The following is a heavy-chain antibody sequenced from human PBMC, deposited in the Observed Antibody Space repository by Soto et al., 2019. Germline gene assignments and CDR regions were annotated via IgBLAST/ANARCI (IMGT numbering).Heavy chain of an antibody. CDR2: IIPIFGTA. Sequence: SVKVSCKASGGTFSSYAISWVRQAPGQGLEWMGGIIPIFGTANYAQKFQGRVTITADESTSTAYMELSSLRSEDTAVYYCARDSTRYDFWSGYYLGYFDYWGQGTLVTVSS. CDR3: ARDSTRYDFWSGYYLGYFDY. V-gene: IGHV1-69*13. J-gene: IGHJ4*02. CDR1: GGTFSSYA. D-gene: IGHD3-3*01.